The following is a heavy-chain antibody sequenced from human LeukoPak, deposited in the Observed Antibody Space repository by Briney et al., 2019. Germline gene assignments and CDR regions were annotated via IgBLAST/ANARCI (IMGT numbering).Heavy chain of an antibody. V-gene: IGHV4-59*02. CDR1: GDSVNDYY. D-gene: IGHD3-22*01. J-gene: IGHJ4*02. CDR3: ATGQDYYDSSGYFDY. Sequence: PSETLSLTCTVSGDSVNDYYWNWIRQPPGKGLEWIGYIYYSGSTDYNPSLKSRVTMSVDTSKNQFSLKLSSVTAADTAVYYCATGQDYYDSSGYFDYWGQGTLVTVSS. CDR2: IYYSGST.